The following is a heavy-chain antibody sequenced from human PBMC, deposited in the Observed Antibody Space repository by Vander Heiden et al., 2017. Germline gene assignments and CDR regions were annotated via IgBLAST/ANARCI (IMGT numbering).Heavy chain of an antibody. J-gene: IGHJ4*02. V-gene: IGHV3-21*01. CDR3: ARDTTVVTPSFDY. D-gene: IGHD4-17*01. CDR2: ISSSSSYI. CDR1: GFTSSRYS. Sequence: EVQLVESGGGLAKPGGSLGLPCAASGFTSSRYSMNWVRQAPGKGLEWVSSISSSSSYIYYADSVKGRFTISRDNAKNSLYLQMNSLRAEDTAVYYCARDTTVVTPSFDYWGQGTLVTVSS.